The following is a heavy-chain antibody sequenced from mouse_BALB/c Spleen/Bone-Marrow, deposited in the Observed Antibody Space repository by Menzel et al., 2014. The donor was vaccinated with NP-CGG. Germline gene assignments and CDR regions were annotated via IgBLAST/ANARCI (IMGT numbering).Heavy chain of an antibody. CDR1: GYTFTSYD. J-gene: IGHJ3*01. D-gene: IGHD2-4*01. V-gene: IGHV1-85*01. Sequence: VQLQQSGAELVKPGASVKLSCKASGYTFTSYDINWVRQRPEEGLEWIGWIFPGDGSTQYNEKFKGKATLTTDKSSSTAYMQLSRLTSEDSAVYFCARGEMISAWFVYWGQGTLVTVSA. CDR3: ARGEMISAWFVY. CDR2: IFPGDGST.